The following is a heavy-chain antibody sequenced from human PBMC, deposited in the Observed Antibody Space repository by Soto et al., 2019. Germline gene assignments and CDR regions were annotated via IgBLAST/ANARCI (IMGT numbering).Heavy chain of an antibody. V-gene: IGHV4-34*01. Sequence: QVQLQQWGAGLLKPSETLSRTCAVSGGSFSGYYWSGIRQPPGKGLEWIGEIHHSGRTNYNPSLKSQFTISIDKPKNQPSLKLNYVTAAETDVYYCARVERGTATTAVDASEIWGRGTMVTVAS. CDR3: ARVERGTATTAVDASEI. J-gene: IGHJ3*02. D-gene: IGHD1-1*01. CDR1: GGSFSGYY. CDR2: IHHSGRT.